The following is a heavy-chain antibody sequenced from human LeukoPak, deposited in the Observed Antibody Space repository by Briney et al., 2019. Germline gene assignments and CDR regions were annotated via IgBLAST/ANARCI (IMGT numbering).Heavy chain of an antibody. CDR3: ASFGYGETFDY. Sequence: PSETLSLTCTVSGGSVSSGSYYWSWIRQPPGKGLEWIGYIYYSGSTNYNPSLKSRVTISVDTSKNQFSLKLSSVTAADTAVYYCASFGYGETFDYWGQGTLVTVSS. CDR2: IYYSGST. CDR1: GGSVSSGSYY. V-gene: IGHV4-61*01. J-gene: IGHJ4*02. D-gene: IGHD4-17*01.